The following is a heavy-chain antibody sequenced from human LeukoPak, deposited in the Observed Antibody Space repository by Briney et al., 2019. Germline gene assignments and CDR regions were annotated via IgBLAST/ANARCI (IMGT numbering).Heavy chain of an antibody. J-gene: IGHJ4*02. V-gene: IGHV3-23*01. CDR1: GFTFSSYA. D-gene: IGHD3-22*01. Sequence: GALRPSCAASGFTFSSYAMSWVRQAPGKGLEWVSAISGSGGSTYYADSVKGRFTISRDNSKNTLYLQMNSLRAEDTAVYYCAKDLLYYYDSSGSVVDYWGQGTQVTVSS. CDR3: AKDLLYYYDSSGSVVDY. CDR2: ISGSGGST.